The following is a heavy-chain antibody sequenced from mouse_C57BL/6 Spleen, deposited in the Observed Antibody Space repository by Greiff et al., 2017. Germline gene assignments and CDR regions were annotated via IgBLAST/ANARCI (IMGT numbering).Heavy chain of an antibody. CDR2: ISSGSSTI. CDR3: ARPYGYYYAMDY. D-gene: IGHD1-1*02. CDR1: GFTFSDYG. Sequence: EVKLMESGGGLVKPGGSLKLSCAASGFTFSDYGMHWVRQAPEKGLEWVAYISSGSSTIYYADTVKGRFTISRDNAKNTLFLQMTSLRSEDTAMYYCARPYGYYYAMDYWGQGTSVTVSS. V-gene: IGHV5-17*01. J-gene: IGHJ4*01.